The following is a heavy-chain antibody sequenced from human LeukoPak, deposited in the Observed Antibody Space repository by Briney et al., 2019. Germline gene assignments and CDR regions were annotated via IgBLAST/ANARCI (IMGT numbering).Heavy chain of an antibody. CDR3: TRGAPSIAARPAGP. V-gene: IGHV1-3*01. D-gene: IGHD6-6*01. CDR2: INAGNGNT. J-gene: IGHJ5*02. Sequence: ASVKVSCKVSGYTLTELSMHWVRQAPGKGLEWMGWINAGNGNTKYSQKFQGRVTITRDTSASTAYMELSSLRSEDTAVYYCTRGAPSIAARPAGPWGQGTLVTVSS. CDR1: GYTLTELS.